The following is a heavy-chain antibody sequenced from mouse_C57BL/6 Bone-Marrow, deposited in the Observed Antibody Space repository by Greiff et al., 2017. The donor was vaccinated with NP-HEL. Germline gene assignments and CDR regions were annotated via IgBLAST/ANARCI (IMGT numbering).Heavy chain of an antibody. V-gene: IGHV1-53*01. Sequence: QVQLQQPGTELVKPGASVKLSCKASGYTFTSYWMHWLKQRPGQGLEWIGNINPNNGGTNYNEKFKTKATLTVDQSSSTAYMQLSSLTSEDSAVYYCSRDSGYAFDYWGQGTTLTVSS. CDR3: SRDSGYAFDY. CDR1: GYTFTSYW. D-gene: IGHD3-2*02. CDR2: INPNNGGT. J-gene: IGHJ2*01.